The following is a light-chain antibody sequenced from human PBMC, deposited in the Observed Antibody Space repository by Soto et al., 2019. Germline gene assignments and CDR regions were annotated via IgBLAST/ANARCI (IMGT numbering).Light chain of an antibody. J-gene: IGKJ5*01. Sequence: IQRAHSPSSLSASVGDRITITCRASQAISNYLAWYQQKPGKVPNLLIYSASTLQSGVPSRFSGTRSGSDFTLTISGLQPEDFAVYYCQQRSNLPPPFGQGTRLAIK. CDR2: SAS. CDR1: QAISNY. CDR3: QQRSNLPPP. V-gene: IGKV1-27*01.